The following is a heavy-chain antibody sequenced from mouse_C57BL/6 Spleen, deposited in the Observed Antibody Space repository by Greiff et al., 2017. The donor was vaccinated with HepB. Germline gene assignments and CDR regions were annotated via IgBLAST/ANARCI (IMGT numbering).Heavy chain of an antibody. Sequence: VQLQQSGAELMKPGASVKLSCKATGYSFTGYWIEWVKQRPGHGLEWIGEILPGSGSTNYNEKFKGKATFTADTSSNTAYMQLSSLTTEDSATYYYARASLITTVVADYWGQGTTLTVSS. CDR1: GYSFTGYW. D-gene: IGHD1-1*01. V-gene: IGHV1-9*01. J-gene: IGHJ2*01. CDR3: ARASLITTVVADY. CDR2: ILPGSGST.